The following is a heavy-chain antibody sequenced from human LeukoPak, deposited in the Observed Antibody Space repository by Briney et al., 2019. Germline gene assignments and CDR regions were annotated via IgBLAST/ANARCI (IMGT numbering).Heavy chain of an antibody. CDR2: INFSGSTI. V-gene: IGHV3-48*03. CDR1: SYSFSDFD. D-gene: IGHD4-17*01. CDR3: ARENPYADF. Sequence: GGSLRLSCTTSSYSFSDFDMNWVRQAPGKGLEWITYINFSGSTITYADSVKGRFIISRDNAKNSLYLQLKSVRAEDTAVYYCARENPYADFWGQGTLVTVSS. J-gene: IGHJ4*02.